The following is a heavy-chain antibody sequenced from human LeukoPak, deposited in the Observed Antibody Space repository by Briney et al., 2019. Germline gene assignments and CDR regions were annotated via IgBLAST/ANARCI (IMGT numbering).Heavy chain of an antibody. CDR3: ARDSDYYGSGTYPYYFDY. D-gene: IGHD3-10*01. Sequence: GGSLRLSCAASGFTFSSYEINWVRQAPGKGLEWVSYISGSGTTANYTDSVKGRFTFSRDNAKNSLYLQMNSLRDEDTAVYYCARDSDYYGSGTYPYYFDYWGPGTLVTVAS. V-gene: IGHV3-48*03. CDR1: GFTFSSYE. J-gene: IGHJ4*02. CDR2: ISGSGTTA.